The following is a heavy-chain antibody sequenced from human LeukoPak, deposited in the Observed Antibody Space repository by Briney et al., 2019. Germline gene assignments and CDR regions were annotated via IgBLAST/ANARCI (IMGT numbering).Heavy chain of an antibody. CDR1: GGSMSSYY. V-gene: IGHV4-59*01. CDR3: ARSELLWFGGVNSGFDY. Sequence: SETLSLTCTVSGGSMSSYYWSWIRQPPGKGLEWIGYIYYSGSTNYNPSLKSRVTISLDTSKIQFSLKLSSVTAADTAVYYCARSELLWFGGVNSGFDYWGQGTLVTVSS. CDR2: IYYSGST. D-gene: IGHD3-10*01. J-gene: IGHJ4*02.